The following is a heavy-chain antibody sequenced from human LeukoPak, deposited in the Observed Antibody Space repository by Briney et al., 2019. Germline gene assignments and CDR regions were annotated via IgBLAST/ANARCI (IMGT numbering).Heavy chain of an antibody. CDR1: GITFSNYN. V-gene: IGHV3-48*01. CDR3: ARDTHYYGSGSPAFDI. D-gene: IGHD3-10*01. J-gene: IGHJ3*02. Sequence: PGGSLRLSCAAPGITFSNYNMNWVRQAPGKGLEWVSYISFSSATIHYADSVKGRFTISRDNAKNSLYLQMNSLRAEDTALYYCARDTHYYGSGSPAFDIWGQGTMVTVSS. CDR2: ISFSSATI.